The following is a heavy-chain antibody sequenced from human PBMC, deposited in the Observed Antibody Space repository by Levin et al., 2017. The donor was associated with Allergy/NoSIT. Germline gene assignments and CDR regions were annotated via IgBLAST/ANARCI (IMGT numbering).Heavy chain of an antibody. V-gene: IGHV4-4*02. J-gene: IGHJ4*02. D-gene: IGHD2-2*01. CDR3: ARDPDSASWYARDY. CDR1: GGSITTNKW. Sequence: SETLSLTCAVSGGSITTNKWWHWVRQPPGKGLEWIGNVFHSGSTNYNPSLKRRVTISVDKANNQFSLKLASVTAADTAVYFCARDPDSASWYARDYWGRGTLVTVSS. CDR2: VFHSGST.